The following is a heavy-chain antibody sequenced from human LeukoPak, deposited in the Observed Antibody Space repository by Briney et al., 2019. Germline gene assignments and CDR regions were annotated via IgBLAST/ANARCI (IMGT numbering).Heavy chain of an antibody. D-gene: IGHD3-10*01. V-gene: IGHV1-46*01. CDR1: GYTFTSYY. CDR3: ARGYYGSGSYYPLYYYYYYMDV. J-gene: IGHJ6*03. Sequence: ASVKVSCTASGYTFTSYYMHWVRQAPGQGLEWMGIINPSGGSTSYAQKFQGRVTMTRDMSTSTVYMELSSLRSEDTAVYYCARGYYGSGSYYPLYYYYYYMDVWGKGTTVTVSS. CDR2: INPSGGST.